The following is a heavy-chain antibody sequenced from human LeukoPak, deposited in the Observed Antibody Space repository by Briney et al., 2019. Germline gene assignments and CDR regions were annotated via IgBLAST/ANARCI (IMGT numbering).Heavy chain of an antibody. J-gene: IGHJ4*02. D-gene: IGHD5-18*01. V-gene: IGHV1-69*04. Sequence: SVKVSCKASGGTFSSYAISWVRQAPGQGLEWMGRIIPILGIANYAQKFQGRVTITADKSTSTAYMELSSLRSEDTAVHYCASDVDTAKGLYFDYWGQGTLVTVSS. CDR1: GGTFSSYA. CDR2: IIPILGIA. CDR3: ASDVDTAKGLYFDY.